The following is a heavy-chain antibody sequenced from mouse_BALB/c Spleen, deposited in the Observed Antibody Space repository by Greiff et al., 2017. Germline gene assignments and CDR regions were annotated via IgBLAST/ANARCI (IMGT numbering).Heavy chain of an antibody. CDR2: ISSGGSYT. CDR1: GFTFSSYG. CDR3: TRDGNCDY. Sequence: DVKLVESGGDLVKPGGSLKLSCAASGFTFSSYGMSWVRQTPDKRLEWVATISSGGSYTYYPDSVKGRFTISRDNAKNTLYLQMSSLKSEDTAMYYCTRDGNCDYWGQGTTLTVSS. D-gene: IGHD1-1*01. V-gene: IGHV5-6*02. J-gene: IGHJ2*01.